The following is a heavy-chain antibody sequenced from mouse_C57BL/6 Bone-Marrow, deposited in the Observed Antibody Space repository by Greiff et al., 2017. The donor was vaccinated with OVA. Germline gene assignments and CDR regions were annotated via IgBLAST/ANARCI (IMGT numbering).Heavy chain of an antibody. CDR3: ARSTDYDYDDWYFDV. J-gene: IGHJ1*03. D-gene: IGHD2-4*01. CDR2: ISNGGGST. V-gene: IGHV5-12*01. Sequence: EVKLQESGGGLVQPGGSLKLSCAASGFTFSDYYMYWVRQTPEKRLEWVAYISNGGGSTYYPDTVKGRFTISRDNAKNTLYLQMSRLKSEDTAMYYCARSTDYDYDDWYFDVWGTGTTVTVSS. CDR1: GFTFSDYY.